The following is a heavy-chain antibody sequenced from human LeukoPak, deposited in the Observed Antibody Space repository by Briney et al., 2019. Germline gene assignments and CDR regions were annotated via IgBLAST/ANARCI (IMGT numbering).Heavy chain of an antibody. D-gene: IGHD2-15*01. CDR3: VRDRYCSGGNCYSGFDP. CDR1: GFAFSDYT. V-gene: IGHV3-48*02. Sequence: PGGSLRLSCEASGFAFSDYTMNWVRQAPGKGLEWVSYISSRSTSIYYADSVKGRFTISRDNAKNSLYLQMDSLRDEDTAVYYCVRDRYCSGGNCYSGFDPWGQGTLVTVSS. CDR2: ISSRSTSI. J-gene: IGHJ5*02.